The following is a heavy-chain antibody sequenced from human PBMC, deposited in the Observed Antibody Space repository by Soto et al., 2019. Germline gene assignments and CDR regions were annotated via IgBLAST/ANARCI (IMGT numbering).Heavy chain of an antibody. CDR3: ARVYSYAYGMDV. J-gene: IGHJ6*02. CDR2: INAGNGNT. V-gene: IGHV1-3*01. CDR1: VYTFTSYA. Sequence: APVEVSCKPSVYTFTSYAMHCVRPAPGQRLEWMGWINAGNGNTKYSQKFQGRVTITRDTSASTAYMELSSLRSEDTAVYYCARVYSYAYGMDVWGQGTKVTVSS. D-gene: IGHD5-18*01.